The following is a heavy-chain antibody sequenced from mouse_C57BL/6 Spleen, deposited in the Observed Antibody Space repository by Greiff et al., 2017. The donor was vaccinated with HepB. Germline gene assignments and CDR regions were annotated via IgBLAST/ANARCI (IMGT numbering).Heavy chain of an antibody. CDR2: IYPGDGDT. CDR1: GYAFSSYW. D-gene: IGHD2-14*01. V-gene: IGHV1-80*01. J-gene: IGHJ4*01. Sequence: QVQLQQSGAELVKPGASVKISCKASGYAFSSYWMNWVKQRPGKGLEWIGQIYPGDGDTNYNGKFKGKATLTVDKSSSTAYMQLSSLTSEDSAVYFCALYYRNSYDMDDWGQGTTVTVSS. CDR3: ALYYRNSYDMDD.